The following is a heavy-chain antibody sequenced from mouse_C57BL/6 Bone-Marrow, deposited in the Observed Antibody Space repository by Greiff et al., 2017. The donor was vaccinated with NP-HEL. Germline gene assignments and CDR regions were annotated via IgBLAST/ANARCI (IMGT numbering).Heavy chain of an antibody. CDR3: ASLYYYGSDAMDY. CDR1: GFTFSSYA. Sequence: EVQLQQSGGGLVKPGGSLKLSCAASGFTFSSYAMSWVRQTPEKRLEWVATISDGGSYTYYPDNVKGRFTISRDNAKNNLYLQMSHLKSEDTAMYYCASLYYYGSDAMDYWGQGTSVTVSS. D-gene: IGHD1-1*01. CDR2: ISDGGSYT. J-gene: IGHJ4*01. V-gene: IGHV5-4*01.